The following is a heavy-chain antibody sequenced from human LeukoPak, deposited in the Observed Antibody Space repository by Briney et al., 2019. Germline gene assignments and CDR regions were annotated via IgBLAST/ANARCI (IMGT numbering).Heavy chain of an antibody. D-gene: IGHD2-15*01. CDR1: GGSISSYY. Sequence: SETLSLTCSVSGGSISSYYWSWIRQPPGKGLEWIGYVYYSGSTNYNPSLKSRVTISVDTSKNQFSLKRNSVTAADTAVYYCVRRGYCSGVSCYTFDQWGQGTLVTVSS. V-gene: IGHV4-59*08. CDR3: VRRGYCSGVSCYTFDQ. J-gene: IGHJ4*02. CDR2: VYYSGST.